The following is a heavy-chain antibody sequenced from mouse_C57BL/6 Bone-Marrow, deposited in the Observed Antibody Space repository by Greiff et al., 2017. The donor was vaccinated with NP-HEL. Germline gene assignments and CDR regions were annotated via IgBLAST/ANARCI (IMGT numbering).Heavy chain of an antibody. Sequence: QVQLQQSGAELVRPGTSVKMSCKASGYTFTNYWIGWAKQRPGHGLEWIGDIYPGGGSTNYNEKFKGKATLTADKSSSTAYMQFSSLTSEDSAIYYCARNLYYGSRKAYYFDYWGQGTTLTVSS. CDR1: GYTFTNYW. CDR3: ARNLYYGSRKAYYFDY. D-gene: IGHD1-1*01. CDR2: IYPGGGST. V-gene: IGHV1-63*01. J-gene: IGHJ2*01.